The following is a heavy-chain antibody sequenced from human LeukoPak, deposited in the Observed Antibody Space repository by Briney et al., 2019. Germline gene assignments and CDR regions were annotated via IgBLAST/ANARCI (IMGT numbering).Heavy chain of an antibody. V-gene: IGHV5-51*01. CDR2: IYPGDSDT. J-gene: IGHJ4*02. CDR1: GYSFFSHW. CDR3: ARRAYGTSWYLDY. D-gene: IGHD6-13*01. Sequence: GESLKISCKGSGYSFFSHWIGWVRQMPGKGLEWMGIIYPGDSDTRYSPSLQGQVTISADKSISTAYLQWSSLKAPDTAMYYCARRAYGTSWYLDYWGQGSLVTVSS.